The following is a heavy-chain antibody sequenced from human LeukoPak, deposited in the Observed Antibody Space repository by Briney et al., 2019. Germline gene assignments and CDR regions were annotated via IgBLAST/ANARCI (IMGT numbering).Heavy chain of an antibody. CDR3: AREFSGRAGTFDY. J-gene: IGHJ4*02. CDR1: GYSFTTYW. Sequence: GESLKISRKGSGYSFTTYWIGWVRQMPGKGLEWMGIIYPGDSDTRYSPSFQGQVTFSADKSIRTAYLQWSSLKASDTAMYYCAREFSGRAGTFDYWGQGTLVTVSS. CDR2: IYPGDSDT. V-gene: IGHV5-51*01. D-gene: IGHD6-19*01.